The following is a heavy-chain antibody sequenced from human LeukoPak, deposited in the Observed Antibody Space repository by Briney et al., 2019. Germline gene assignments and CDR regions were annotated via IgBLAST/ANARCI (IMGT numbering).Heavy chain of an antibody. CDR3: ARLCDELAVADD. CDR2: IYTSGST. CDR1: GGSISSGSYY. J-gene: IGHJ4*02. V-gene: IGHV4-61*02. D-gene: IGHD6-19*01. Sequence: NPSQTLSLTCTVSGGSISSGSYYWSWIRQPAGKGLEWIGRIYTSGSTNYNPSLKSRVTISVDTSKNQFSLKLSSVTAADTAVYYCARLCDELAVADDWGQGTLVTVSS.